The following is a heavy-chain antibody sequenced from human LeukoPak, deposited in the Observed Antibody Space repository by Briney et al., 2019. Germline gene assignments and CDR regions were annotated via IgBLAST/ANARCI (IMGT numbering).Heavy chain of an antibody. CDR3: ARDDWFDP. CDR2: IRYDGSNK. J-gene: IGHJ5*02. Sequence: GGSLRLSCAASGFTFSSYGMHWVRQAPGKGLEWVAFIRYDGSNKYYADSVKGRFTISRDNAKNSLYLQMNSLRAEDTAVYYCARDDWFDPWGQGTLVTVSS. V-gene: IGHV3-30*02. CDR1: GFTFSSYG.